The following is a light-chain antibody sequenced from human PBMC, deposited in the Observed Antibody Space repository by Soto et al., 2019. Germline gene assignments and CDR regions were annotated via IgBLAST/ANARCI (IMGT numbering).Light chain of an antibody. CDR1: NSDVGSYNL. CDR2: EAN. J-gene: IGLJ1*01. Sequence: SALTHPASVSGSPGQSITISCTGTNSDVGSYNLVSWYQQHPGKAPKLIIYEANKRRSGVSNRFSGSESGNTPSLTISGLQPEGEADYYYCSYESRDNYVFGTGTKF. V-gene: IGLV2-23*01. CDR3: CSYESRDNYV.